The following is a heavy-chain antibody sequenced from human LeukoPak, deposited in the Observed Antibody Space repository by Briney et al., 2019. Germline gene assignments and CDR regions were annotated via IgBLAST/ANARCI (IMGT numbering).Heavy chain of an antibody. J-gene: IGHJ4*02. D-gene: IGHD3-22*01. CDR3: ARGGWNKFDY. CDR1: GGSISSYY. CDR2: IFYSGTT. Sequence: SETLSLTCTVSGGSISSYYWSWIRQPPGKGRGWIGFIFYSGTTNYNPSLKSRVTISVDTSKNQFSLKLSSVTAADTAVYYCARGGWNKFDYWGQGTLVTVSS. V-gene: IGHV4-59*01.